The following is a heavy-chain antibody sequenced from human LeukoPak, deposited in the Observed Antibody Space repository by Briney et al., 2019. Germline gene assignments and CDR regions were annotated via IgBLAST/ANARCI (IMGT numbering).Heavy chain of an antibody. CDR2: IYHSGST. CDR1: GGSISSSNW. CDR3: ATVAAAGTRGLFDY. V-gene: IGHV4-4*02. Sequence: SGTLSLTCAVSGGSISSSNWWSWVRQPPGKRLEWIGEIYHSGSTNYNPSLKSRVTISVDKSKNQFSLKLSSVTAADTAVYYCATVAAAGTRGLFDYWGQGTLVTVSS. J-gene: IGHJ4*02. D-gene: IGHD6-13*01.